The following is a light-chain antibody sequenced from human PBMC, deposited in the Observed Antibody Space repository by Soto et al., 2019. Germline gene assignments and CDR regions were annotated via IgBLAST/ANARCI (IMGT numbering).Light chain of an antibody. CDR3: SSYTTISTWV. Sequence: QSALTQPASVSGSPGQSITISCTGTSSDVGGYNYVSWYQQQPGKAPKLVIYEVSDRPSGVSNRFSGSKSGNTASLTISGLQAEDEGDYYCSSYTTISTWVFGGGTKVTVL. CDR1: SSDVGGYNY. J-gene: IGLJ3*02. CDR2: EVS. V-gene: IGLV2-14*01.